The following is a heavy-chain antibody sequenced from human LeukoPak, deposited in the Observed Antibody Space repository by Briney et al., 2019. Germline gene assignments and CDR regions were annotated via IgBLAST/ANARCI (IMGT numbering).Heavy chain of an antibody. CDR2: ISWNSGNI. V-gene: IGHV3-9*01. CDR3: AEDGKFLTYYYYMDV. D-gene: IGHD1-14*01. J-gene: IGHJ6*03. CDR1: GFTFAYYT. Sequence: GGSLRLSCAASGFTFAYYTIHWVRQAPGKGLEWVSGISWNSGNIDYADSVKGRFTISRDNAKNSLYLQMNSLRAEDTALYYCAEDGKFLTYYYYMDVWGKGTTVTVSS.